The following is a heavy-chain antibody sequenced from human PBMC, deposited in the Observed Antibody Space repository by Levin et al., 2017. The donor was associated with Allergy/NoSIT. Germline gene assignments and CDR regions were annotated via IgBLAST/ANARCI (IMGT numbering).Heavy chain of an antibody. J-gene: IGHJ4*02. D-gene: IGHD3-22*01. Sequence: GGSLRLSFAASGFTFSSYGMHWVRQAPGKGLEWVAVIWYDGSNKYYADSVKGRFTISRDNSKNTLYLQMNSLRAEDTAVYYCARGVWYYDSSGYFYFDYWGQGTLVTVSS. CDR2: IWYDGSNK. V-gene: IGHV3-33*01. CDR1: GFTFSSYG. CDR3: ARGVWYYDSSGYFYFDY.